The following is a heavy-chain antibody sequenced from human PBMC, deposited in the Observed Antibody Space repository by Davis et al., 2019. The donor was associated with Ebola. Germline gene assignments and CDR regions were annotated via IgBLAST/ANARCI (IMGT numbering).Heavy chain of an antibody. CDR2: IDPSDSYT. CDR1: GYSFTSYW. Sequence: PGGSLRLSCKGSGYSFTSYWISWVRQMPGKGLEWMGRIDPSDSYTNYSPSFQGHVTISADKSISTAYLQWSSLKASDTAMYYCARRAAARPEDGEDYWGQGTLVTVSS. J-gene: IGHJ4*02. V-gene: IGHV5-10-1*01. D-gene: IGHD6-6*01. CDR3: ARRAAARPEDGEDY.